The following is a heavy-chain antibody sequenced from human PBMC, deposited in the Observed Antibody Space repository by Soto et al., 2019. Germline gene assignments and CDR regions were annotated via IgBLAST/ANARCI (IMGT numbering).Heavy chain of an antibody. J-gene: IGHJ6*02. CDR3: ARDRGLDDSWNYYYYYYGMDV. D-gene: IGHD1-1*01. CDR2: ISAYNGNT. CDR1: GYTFTSYG. V-gene: IGHV1-18*01. Sequence: ASVKVSCKASGYTFTSYGISWVRQAPGQGLEWMGWISAYNGNTNYAQKLQGRVTMTTDTSTSTAYMELRSLRSDDTAVYYCARDRGLDDSWNYYYYYYGMDVWGQGTTVTVSS.